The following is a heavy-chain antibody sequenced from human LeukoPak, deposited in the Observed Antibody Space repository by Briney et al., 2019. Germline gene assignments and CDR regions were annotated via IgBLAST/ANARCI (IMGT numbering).Heavy chain of an antibody. Sequence: GGPLRLSCAASGFTFSSYAMSWVRQAPGKGLEWVSAISGSGGSTYYADSVKGRFTISRDNSKNTLYLQMNSLRAEDTAVYYCAKDPYYYGSGSYLPDHWGQGTLVTVSS. CDR1: GFTFSSYA. D-gene: IGHD3-10*01. CDR3: AKDPYYYGSGSYLPDH. V-gene: IGHV3-23*01. J-gene: IGHJ5*02. CDR2: ISGSGGST.